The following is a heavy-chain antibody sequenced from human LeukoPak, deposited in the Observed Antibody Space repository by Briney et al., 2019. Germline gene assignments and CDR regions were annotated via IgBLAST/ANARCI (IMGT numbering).Heavy chain of an antibody. J-gene: IGHJ4*02. CDR3: ARDRPRQLWLGALRDY. CDR2: INPSDGAT. Sequence: ASVKVSCKASGNTFTMYSIHWVRQAPGQGLEWMGMINPSDGATTYAQRFQGRVTMTRDMSTTTVYMDLRSLRSEDTAVYYCARDRPRQLWLGALRDYWGQGTLVTVSS. CDR1: GNTFTMYS. V-gene: IGHV1-46*01. D-gene: IGHD5-18*01.